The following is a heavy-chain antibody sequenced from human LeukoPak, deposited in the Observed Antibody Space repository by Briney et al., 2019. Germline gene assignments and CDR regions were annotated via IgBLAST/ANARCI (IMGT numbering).Heavy chain of an antibody. Sequence: PSETLSLTCTVSGGSISSYYWSWTRQPPGKGLEWIGYIYYSGSTNYNPSLKSRVTISVDTSKNQFSLKLSSVTAADTAVYYCAREGRGSGSYTFDYWGQETLVTVSS. J-gene: IGHJ4*02. CDR1: GGSISSYY. CDR2: IYYSGST. V-gene: IGHV4-59*01. CDR3: AREGRGSGSYTFDY. D-gene: IGHD3-10*01.